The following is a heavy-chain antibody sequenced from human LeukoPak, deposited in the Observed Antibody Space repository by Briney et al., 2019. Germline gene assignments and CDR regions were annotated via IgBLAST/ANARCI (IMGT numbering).Heavy chain of an antibody. Sequence: GASVKVSCKASGYTFSSYGISWVRQAPGQGLEWMGWISAYNGNTNYAQKLQGRVTMTTDTSTSTAYMELRSLRSDDTAVYYCARDLDYYESSGYYYAEGAFDIWGQGTMVTVSS. V-gene: IGHV1-18*01. CDR3: ARDLDYYESSGYYYAEGAFDI. CDR2: ISAYNGNT. D-gene: IGHD3-22*01. J-gene: IGHJ3*02. CDR1: GYTFSSYG.